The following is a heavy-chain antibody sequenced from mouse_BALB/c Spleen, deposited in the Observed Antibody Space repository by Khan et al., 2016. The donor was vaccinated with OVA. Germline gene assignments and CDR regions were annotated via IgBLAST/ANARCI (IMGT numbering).Heavy chain of an antibody. CDR2: SYPGGGST. CDR1: GYTFTSYD. V-gene: IGHV1S56*01. J-gene: IGHJ2*01. Sequence: QVQLKESGPELVKPGALVKISCKASGYTFTSYDINWVKQRPGQGLEWIGWSYPGGGSTKYNEKFKGKVKLTADKTSSTAYMQLSRLTYENSAVYVCARRVLLSFYFDYWGQGSTLTVSS. CDR3: ARRVLLSFYFDY.